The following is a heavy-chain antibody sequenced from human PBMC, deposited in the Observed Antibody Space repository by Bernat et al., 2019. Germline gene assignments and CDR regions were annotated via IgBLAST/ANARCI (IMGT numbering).Heavy chain of an antibody. Sequence: EVQLVESGGGLVKPGGSLRLSCAASGFTFNNYWMSWVRQAPEKGLEWVANIKQDGSEKYYVDSVKGRFTISRDNAKNSLYLQMNSLRAEDTAVYYCARDHRMVGAPAADYWGQGTLVTVSS. V-gene: IGHV3-7*03. J-gene: IGHJ4*02. CDR1: GFTFNNYW. D-gene: IGHD1-26*01. CDR2: IKQDGSEK. CDR3: ARDHRMVGAPAADY.